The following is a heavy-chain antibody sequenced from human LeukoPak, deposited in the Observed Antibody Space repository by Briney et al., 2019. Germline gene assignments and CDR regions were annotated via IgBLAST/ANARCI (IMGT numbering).Heavy chain of an antibody. V-gene: IGHV3-21*01. Sequence: GGSLRLSCAASGFTFSSYSMNWVHQAPGKGLEWVSSISSSSSYIYYADSVKGRFTISRDNAKNSLYLQMNSLRAEDTAVYYCARDRGPHSSSPNSGAFDIWGQGTMVTVSS. CDR1: GFTFSSYS. D-gene: IGHD6-6*01. J-gene: IGHJ3*02. CDR2: ISSSSSYI. CDR3: ARDRGPHSSSPNSGAFDI.